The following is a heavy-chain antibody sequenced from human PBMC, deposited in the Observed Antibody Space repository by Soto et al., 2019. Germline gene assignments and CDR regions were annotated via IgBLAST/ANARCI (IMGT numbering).Heavy chain of an antibody. Sequence: SVKVSCEVSGSRFSNYVISWVRQAPVHGLEWLGRIIPIFNSTKYAQNFQGRVTITADKSTSTASLELSSLRSDDTAVYFCAREGRGKKAGYNGLVSLGYWGQGTLVTVSS. D-gene: IGHD2-2*02. V-gene: IGHV1-69*06. J-gene: IGHJ4*02. CDR2: IIPIFNST. CDR3: AREGRGKKAGYNGLVSLGY. CDR1: GSRFSNYV.